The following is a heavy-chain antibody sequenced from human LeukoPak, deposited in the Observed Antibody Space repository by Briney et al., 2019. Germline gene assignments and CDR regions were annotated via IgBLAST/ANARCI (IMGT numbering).Heavy chain of an antibody. J-gene: IGHJ4*02. CDR3: ATGPPGDDY. V-gene: IGHV3-66*01. CDR1: GVTVTSNY. D-gene: IGHD3-16*01. Sequence: RGSLRLSCAPSGVTVTSNYMTWVRQAPGKGLEWVSVIYSGDSTYYADSVKGRFTISRDNSKNTLYLQMNSLRAEDTAVYYCATGPPGDDYWGEGTLVTVSS. CDR2: IYSGDST.